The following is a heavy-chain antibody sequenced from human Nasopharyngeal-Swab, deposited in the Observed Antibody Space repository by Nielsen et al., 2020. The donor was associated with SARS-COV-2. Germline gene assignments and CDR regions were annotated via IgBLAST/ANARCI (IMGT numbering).Heavy chain of an antibody. V-gene: IGHV4-59*01. D-gene: IGHD6-19*01. CDR3: ARDSSGWHY. CDR1: GCSIKSYY. J-gene: IGHJ4*02. CDR2: FFYSVTP. Sequence: GSLILSCTVSGCSIKSYYWSWVRQPPGKGLEWIGNFFYSVTPNYNPSLKSRVTISVDAPRNQFSLRLNSVTSADTAMYYCARDSSGWHYWGQGTLVTVSS.